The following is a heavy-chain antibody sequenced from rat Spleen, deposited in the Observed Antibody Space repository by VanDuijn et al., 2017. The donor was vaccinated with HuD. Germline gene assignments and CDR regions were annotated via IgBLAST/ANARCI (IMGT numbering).Heavy chain of an antibody. CDR1: GFTFSNYD. V-gene: IGHV5-25*01. Sequence: EVQLVESGGGLVQPGRSMKLSCAASGFTFSNYDMAWVRQAPTKGLEWVATISSDGGRNFYRDSVKGRFTISRDNAKSSLYLQMDSLRSGDTATYYCVRQDTSGYSNWFAYWGQGVMVTVSS. J-gene: IGHJ2*01. CDR3: VRQDTSGYSNWFAY. CDR2: ISSDGGRN. D-gene: IGHD4-3*01.